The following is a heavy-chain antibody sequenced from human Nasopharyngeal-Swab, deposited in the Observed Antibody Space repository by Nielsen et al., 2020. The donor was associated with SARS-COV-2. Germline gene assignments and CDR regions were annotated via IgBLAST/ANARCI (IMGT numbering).Heavy chain of an antibody. CDR1: GSTFGDYG. J-gene: IGHJ4*02. CDR2: INRNGGSS. Sequence: GESLKISCAASGSTFGDYGMSWVRQDPGKGLQWVSGINRNGGSSGYADSVKGRFTISRDNARNSLYLQMNSLRAEDTALYYCARGFNIGPFDNWGQGTLVTVSS. CDR3: ARGFNIGPFDN. V-gene: IGHV3-20*04.